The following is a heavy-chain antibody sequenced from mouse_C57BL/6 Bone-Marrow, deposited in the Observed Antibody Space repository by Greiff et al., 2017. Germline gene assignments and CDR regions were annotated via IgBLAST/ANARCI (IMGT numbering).Heavy chain of an antibody. Sequence: QVQLKESGAELARPGASVKMSCKASGYTFTSYTMHWVNQRPGKGLEWIGYINPSSGYTKYNQKFKDKATLTADKSSSTAYMQLSSLTSEDSAVYYCARSRTGGYWGQGTTLTVSS. J-gene: IGHJ2*01. V-gene: IGHV1-4*01. D-gene: IGHD4-1*01. CDR3: ARSRTGGY. CDR1: GYTFTSYT. CDR2: INPSSGYT.